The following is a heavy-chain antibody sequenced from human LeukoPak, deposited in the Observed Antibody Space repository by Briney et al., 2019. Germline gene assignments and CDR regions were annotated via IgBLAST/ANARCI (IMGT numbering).Heavy chain of an antibody. V-gene: IGHV1-18*04. CDR3: ARSGRWSSSSYAWFDP. Sequence: GASVKVSCKASGYTFTGYYMHWVRQAPGQGLEWMGWISAYNGNTNYAQKLQGRVTMTTDTPTSTAYMELRSLRSDDTAVYYCARSGRWSSSSYAWFDPWGQGTLVTVSS. D-gene: IGHD6-13*01. CDR1: GYTFTGYY. J-gene: IGHJ5*02. CDR2: ISAYNGNT.